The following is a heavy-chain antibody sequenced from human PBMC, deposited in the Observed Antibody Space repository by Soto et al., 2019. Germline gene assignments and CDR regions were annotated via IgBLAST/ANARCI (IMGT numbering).Heavy chain of an antibody. CDR2: ISSTTNYI. Sequence: GGSLRLSCAASGFTFTRYSMNWVRQAPGKGLEWVSSISSTTNYIYYADSMKGRFTVSRDNAKNSVYLEMNSLSAEDTAVYYCARESEDLTSNFDYWGQGTLVTVPQ. J-gene: IGHJ4*02. CDR1: GFTFTRYS. CDR3: ARESEDLTSNFDY. V-gene: IGHV3-21*01.